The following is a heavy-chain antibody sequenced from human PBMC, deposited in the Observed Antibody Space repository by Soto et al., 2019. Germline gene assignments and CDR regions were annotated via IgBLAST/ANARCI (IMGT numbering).Heavy chain of an antibody. CDR2: ISSTTNYI. Sequence: GGSLRLSCAASGFTFTRYSMNWVRQAPGKGLEWVSSISSTTNYIYYADSMKGRFTVSRDNAKNSVYLEMNSLSAEDTAVYYCARESEDLTSNFDYWGQGTLVTVPQ. J-gene: IGHJ4*02. CDR1: GFTFTRYS. CDR3: ARESEDLTSNFDY. V-gene: IGHV3-21*01.